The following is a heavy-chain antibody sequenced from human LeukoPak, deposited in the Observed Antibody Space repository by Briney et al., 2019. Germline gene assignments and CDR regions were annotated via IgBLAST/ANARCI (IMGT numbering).Heavy chain of an antibody. V-gene: IGHV1-18*01. D-gene: IGHD2-2*02. Sequence: ASVKVSCKASGYTFTSYGISWVRQAPGQGLEWMGWISAYSGNTNYAQKLQGRVTMTTDTSTSTAYMELRSLRSDDTAVCYCARDGGYCSSTSCYTTGFDYWGQGTLVTVSS. CDR3: ARDGGYCSSTSCYTTGFDY. CDR1: GYTFTSYG. CDR2: ISAYSGNT. J-gene: IGHJ4*02.